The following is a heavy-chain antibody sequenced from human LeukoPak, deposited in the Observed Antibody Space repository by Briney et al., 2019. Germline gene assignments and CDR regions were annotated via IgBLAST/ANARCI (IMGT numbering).Heavy chain of an antibody. CDR2: IYTSGST. Sequence: PSETLSLTCTVSGGSISSYYCSWVRQPAGKGLEWIGRIYTSGSTNYNPSLKSRVTMSVDTSKNQFSLKLSSVTAADTAVYYCGADGATEQVIYCWGQGTLVTVSS. V-gene: IGHV4-4*07. CDR1: GGSISSYY. CDR3: GADGATEQVIYC. D-gene: IGHD2-21*01. J-gene: IGHJ4*02.